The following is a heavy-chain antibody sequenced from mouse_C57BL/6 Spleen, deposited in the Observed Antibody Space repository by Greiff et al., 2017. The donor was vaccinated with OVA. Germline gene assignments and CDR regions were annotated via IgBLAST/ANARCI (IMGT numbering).Heavy chain of an antibody. J-gene: IGHJ4*01. CDR2: INPSNGGT. D-gene: IGHD2-5*01. V-gene: IGHV1-53*01. Sequence: QVQLQQPGTELVKPGASVKLSCKASGYTFTSYWMHWVKQRPGQGLEWIGNINPSNGGTSYNEKFKSKATLTVDKSSSTAYMQLSSLTSEDSAVYYCARGGSNYRGAMDYWGQGTSVTVSS. CDR3: ARGGSNYRGAMDY. CDR1: GYTFTSYW.